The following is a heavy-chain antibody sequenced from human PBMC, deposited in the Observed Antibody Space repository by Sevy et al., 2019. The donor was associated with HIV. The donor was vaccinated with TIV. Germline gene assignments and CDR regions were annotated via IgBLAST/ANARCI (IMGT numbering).Heavy chain of an antibody. V-gene: IGHV3-7*01. CDR1: GFSFHAYW. Sequence: GGSLRLSCAGSGFSFHAYWMHWVRQAPGKGLECLANINQDGSTNYYADSVKGRFTISRDNAKNLVYLQMNSLRPEDTGLYYCARAIAAAAGFWGQGTLVTVSS. CDR2: INQDGSTN. CDR3: ARAIAAAAGF. J-gene: IGHJ4*02. D-gene: IGHD6-13*01.